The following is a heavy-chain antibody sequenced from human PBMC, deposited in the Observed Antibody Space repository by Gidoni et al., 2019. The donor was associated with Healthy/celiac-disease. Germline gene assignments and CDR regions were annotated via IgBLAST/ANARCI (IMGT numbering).Heavy chain of an antibody. CDR3: AREGPGDYYGSGSYNWFDP. CDR2: ITHSGRT. V-gene: IGHV4-34*01. Sequence: QVQLQQWGAGLLKPSEPLSLTCAAYGGSFSGYYWSWIRQPPGTGLEWSGEITHSGRTNSTPSLKSRVTISVDTSKNQFSLKLRSVTSADTAVYYCAREGPGDYYGSGSYNWFDPWGQGTLVTVSS. D-gene: IGHD3-10*01. J-gene: IGHJ5*02. CDR1: GGSFSGYY.